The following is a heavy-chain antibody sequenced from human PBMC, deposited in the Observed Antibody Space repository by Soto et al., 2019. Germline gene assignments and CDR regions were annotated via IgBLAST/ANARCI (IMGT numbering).Heavy chain of an antibody. V-gene: IGHV3-9*01. CDR2: ITSNSNKR. CDR3: CRGVRRTWDEMDV. D-gene: IGHD1-26*01. Sequence: EVQLVESGGDLVQPGGSLRLSCAAFGFSLDDYTMHWVRQAAGKGQELVAGITSNSNKRAYAASVRGRFTVSNDYARNSLYLQMDSLRIEDTAWSYCCRGVRRTWDEMDVWGHGTAVIVSS. CDR1: GFSLDDYT. J-gene: IGHJ6*02.